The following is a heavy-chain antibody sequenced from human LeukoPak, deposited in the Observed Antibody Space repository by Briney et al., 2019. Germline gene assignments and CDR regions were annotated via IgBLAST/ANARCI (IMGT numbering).Heavy chain of an antibody. CDR2: MNPNSGNT. V-gene: IGHV1-8*03. CDR1: GGTFSSYD. CDR3: ARVPAATVSFDP. D-gene: IGHD2-2*01. J-gene: IGHJ5*02. Sequence: ASVKVSCKASGGTFSSYDINWVRQATGQGLEWMGWMNPNSGNTGYAQKFQGRVTITRNTSISTAYMELSSLRSEDTAVYYCARVPAATVSFDPWGQGTLVTVSS.